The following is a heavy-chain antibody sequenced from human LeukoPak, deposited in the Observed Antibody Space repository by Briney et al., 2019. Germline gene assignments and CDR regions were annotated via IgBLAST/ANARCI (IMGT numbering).Heavy chain of an antibody. J-gene: IGHJ3*02. V-gene: IGHV4-34*01. D-gene: IGHD1-7*01. CDR1: GGSFSGYS. CDR2: INHSGST. CDR3: ARGGITGTTHGMLFDI. Sequence: PSETLSLTCAAYGGSFSGYSWSWIRQPPGKGLEWFGEINHSGSTNYNPSLKSRVTISVDTSKNQFSLKLSSVTAADTAVYYCARGGITGTTHGMLFDIWGQGTMVTVSS.